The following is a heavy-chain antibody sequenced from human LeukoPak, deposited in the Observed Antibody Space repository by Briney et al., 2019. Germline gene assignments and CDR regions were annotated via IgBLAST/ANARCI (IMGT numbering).Heavy chain of an antibody. V-gene: IGHV4-59*01. J-gene: IGHJ6*02. CDR1: GGSISSYY. D-gene: IGHD1-1*01. CDR2: IYHTGST. CDR3: ARDRYNWNDDGYDGMDV. Sequence: SETLSLTCTVSGGSISSYYWSWIRQPPGKGLEWIGYIYHTGSTSYNPSLKGRVTISVDTSKNQFSLKLSSVTAADTAEYYCARDRYNWNDDGYDGMDVWAKGPRSPSP.